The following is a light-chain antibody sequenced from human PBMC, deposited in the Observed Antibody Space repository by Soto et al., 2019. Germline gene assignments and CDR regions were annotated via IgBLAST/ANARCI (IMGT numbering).Light chain of an antibody. CDR1: NSDIGDSKY. CDR2: EVT. Sequence: QSALTQPASVSGSPGQSITISCTGTNSDIGDSKYVSWYQQHPGNAPKLMIYEVTNRPSGVSNRFSGSKSGNTASLTISGLQAEDEGNYYGSSYITASSTLKFGGGTKLTVL. V-gene: IGLV2-14*01. CDR3: SSYITASSTLK. J-gene: IGLJ2*01.